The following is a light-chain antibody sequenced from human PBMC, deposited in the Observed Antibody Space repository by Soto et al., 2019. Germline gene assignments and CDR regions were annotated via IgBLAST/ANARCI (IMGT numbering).Light chain of an antibody. CDR1: SSDVGSYNY. V-gene: IGLV2-14*03. Sequence: QSALTQPASVSGSPGQSITISCTGTSSDVGSYNYVSWYQQHPGKAPKLMIYDVSNRPSGVSNRFSGSKSGNTASLTISGLQAEDEADYYCNSYTGSSTPYVFGTGIKVTVL. CDR3: NSYTGSSTPYV. J-gene: IGLJ1*01. CDR2: DVS.